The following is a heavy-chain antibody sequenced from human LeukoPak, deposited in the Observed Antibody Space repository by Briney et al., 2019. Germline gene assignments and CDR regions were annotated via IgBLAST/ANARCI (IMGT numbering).Heavy chain of an antibody. D-gene: IGHD2-15*01. CDR2: ISWNSGSI. CDR3: ATDMGDCTDGSCAYGMDV. V-gene: IGHV3-9*01. Sequence: GRSLRLSCAASGITFDDYAMHWVRQAPGKGLEWVSGISWNSGSIGCADSVKGRFTISRDNAKNSLYLQMNSLRAEDTALYYCATDMGDCTDGSCAYGMDVWGQGTTVTVSS. CDR1: GITFDDYA. J-gene: IGHJ6*02.